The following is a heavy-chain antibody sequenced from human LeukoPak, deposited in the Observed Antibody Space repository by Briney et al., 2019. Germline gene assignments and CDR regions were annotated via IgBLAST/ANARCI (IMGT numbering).Heavy chain of an antibody. CDR1: GFTFDEYA. Sequence: GGSLRLSCAASGFTFDEYAIHWVRQAPGKGLEWVSLISGDGVRTFYTDSVKGLFTISRDNSKNSLYLQMNSLRTEDTALYYCAKDLTSVYDAFNIWGQGTMVTVSS. J-gene: IGHJ3*02. V-gene: IGHV3-43*02. CDR2: ISGDGVRT. CDR3: AKDLTSVYDAFNI.